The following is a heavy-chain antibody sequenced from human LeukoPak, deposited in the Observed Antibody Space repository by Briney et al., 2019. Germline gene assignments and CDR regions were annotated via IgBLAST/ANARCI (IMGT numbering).Heavy chain of an antibody. CDR3: ARGHSGYDYFRPGWFDP. Sequence: SETLSLTGTVSGGSISSYYWSWIRQPPGKGLEWIGYIYYSGSTNYNPSLKSRVTISVDTSKNQFSLKLSSVTAADTAVYYCARGHSGYDYFRPGWFDPWGQGTLVTVSS. V-gene: IGHV4-59*01. D-gene: IGHD5-12*01. J-gene: IGHJ5*02. CDR2: IYYSGST. CDR1: GGSISSYY.